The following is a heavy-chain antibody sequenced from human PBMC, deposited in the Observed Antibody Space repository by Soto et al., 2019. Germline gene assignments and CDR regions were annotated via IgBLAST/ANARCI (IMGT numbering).Heavy chain of an antibody. J-gene: IGHJ4*02. CDR3: ARAIPASVGGYNPGYYFDY. V-gene: IGHV4-39*01. Sequence: QLQLQESGPGLVKPSETLSLTCTVSGGSISSSSYYWGWIRQPPGKGLEWIGSIYYSGSTYYNPAINSRVTLSVDTSKNQFSLKLSSVTAADTAVYYCARAIPASVGGYNPGYYFDYWGQGTLVTVSS. CDR1: GGSISSSSYY. CDR2: IYYSGST. D-gene: IGHD5-12*01.